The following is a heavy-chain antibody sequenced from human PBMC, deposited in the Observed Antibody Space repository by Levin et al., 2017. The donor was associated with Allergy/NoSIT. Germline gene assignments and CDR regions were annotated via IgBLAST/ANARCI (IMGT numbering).Heavy chain of an antibody. CDR3: ARDLSSWYGVAAGGY. J-gene: IGHJ4*02. D-gene: IGHD6-13*01. CDR1: GFTFSSYA. V-gene: IGHV3-30-3*01. CDR2: ISYDGSNK. Sequence: GGSLRLSCAASGFTFSSYAMHWVRQAPGKGLEWVAVISYDGSNKYYADSVKGRFTISRDNSKNTLYLQMNSLRAEDTAVYYCARDLSSWYGVAAGGYWGQGTLVTVSS.